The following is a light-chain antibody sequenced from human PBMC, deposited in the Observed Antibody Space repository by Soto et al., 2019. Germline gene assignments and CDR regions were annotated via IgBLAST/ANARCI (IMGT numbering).Light chain of an antibody. Sequence: QSALTQPPSASGSPGQSVTISCTGTTNDVGGYTYVSWYQQHPGKAPKLMIYEVSKRHSGVPDRFSGSRSGNTASLIVSGHQAEDEADYYCSSYVGKDHSLVFGPGTKLTVL. V-gene: IGLV2-8*01. CDR1: TNDVGGYTY. CDR3: SSYVGKDHSLV. J-gene: IGLJ1*01. CDR2: EVS.